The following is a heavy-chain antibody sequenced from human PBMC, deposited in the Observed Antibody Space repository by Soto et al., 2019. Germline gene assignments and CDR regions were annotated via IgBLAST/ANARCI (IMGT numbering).Heavy chain of an antibody. CDR2: ITTTGTTT. Sequence: GGSLRLSCVASGFTFSDYDMSWIRQAPGKGLEWVSYITTTGTTTYYAGFVKGRFTISRDNAKNSLYLQINSLRAEDTAVYYCARNGGTFDPWGQGTLVTVS. V-gene: IGHV3-11*01. J-gene: IGHJ5*02. CDR3: ARNGGTFDP. D-gene: IGHD7-27*01. CDR1: GFTFSDYD.